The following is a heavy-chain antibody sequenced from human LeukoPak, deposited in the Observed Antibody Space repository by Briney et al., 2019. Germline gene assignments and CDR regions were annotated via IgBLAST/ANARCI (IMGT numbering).Heavy chain of an antibody. D-gene: IGHD6-13*01. CDR1: GGSIITTNW. V-gene: IGHV4-4*02. J-gene: IGHJ4*02. CDR2: VHLNGAT. Sequence: SETLSLTCAVSGGSIITTNWWSWVRQPPGKGLEWIGEVHLNGATNYNPSLESRVTISLDTSKNQFSLKLSSVTAADTAVYFCARQGRQQLVPEFDYWGQGTLVTVSS. CDR3: ARQGRQQLVPEFDY.